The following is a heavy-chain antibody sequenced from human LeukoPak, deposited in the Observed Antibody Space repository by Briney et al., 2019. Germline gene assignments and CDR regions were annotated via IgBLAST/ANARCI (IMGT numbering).Heavy chain of an antibody. V-gene: IGHV3-30*03. D-gene: IGHD3-16*02. CDR3: ARYIVEGGMDV. CDR1: GFTFSSYG. Sequence: GGSLRLSCAASGFTFSSYGMHWVRQAPGKGLEWVAVISYDGSNKYYADSVKGRFTISRDNSKNTLYLQMNSLRAEDTAVYYCARYIVEGGMDVWGQGTTVTVSS. CDR2: ISYDGSNK. J-gene: IGHJ6*02.